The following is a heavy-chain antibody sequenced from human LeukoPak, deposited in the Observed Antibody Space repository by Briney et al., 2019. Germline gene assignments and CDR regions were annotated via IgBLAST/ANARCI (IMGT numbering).Heavy chain of an antibody. CDR2: IYSDGSSI. Sequence: GGSLRLSCAASGFTFSSYWMHWVRQAPGKGLVWVSRIYSDGSSITYADSVKGRFTISRDNAKNTLYLEMNSLRAEDTAVYYCARDEIFGVLIPLDYWGQGTLVTVSS. J-gene: IGHJ4*02. CDR1: GFTFSSYW. V-gene: IGHV3-74*01. CDR3: ARDEIFGVLIPLDY. D-gene: IGHD3-3*01.